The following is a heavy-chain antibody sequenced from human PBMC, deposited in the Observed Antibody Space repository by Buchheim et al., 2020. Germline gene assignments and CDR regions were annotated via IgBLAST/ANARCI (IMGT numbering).Heavy chain of an antibody. V-gene: IGHV3-23*01. CDR1: GFTFSSYA. Sequence: EVQLLESGGGLIQSGGSLRLSCAASGFTFSSYAMTWVRQAPGKGLEWVSGISGSGGNTYYADSVRGRFTISRDNSKNTLSLQMNSLRAEDTAIYYCAKDMESTYRLGTFDYWGQGTL. CDR3: AKDMESTYRLGTFDY. J-gene: IGHJ4*02. CDR2: ISGSGGNT. D-gene: IGHD7-27*01.